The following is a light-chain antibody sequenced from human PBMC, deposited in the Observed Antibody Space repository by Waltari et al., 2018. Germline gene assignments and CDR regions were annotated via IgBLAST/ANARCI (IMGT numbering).Light chain of an antibody. Sequence: DIQMTQSPSSLSASVGDGVTITCRASQSISSYLNWYQQKPGKAPKLLIYAASSLQSGVPSRFNGSGSGTDFTLTISSLQPEDFATYYCQQSYSTPQKTFGQGTKVEIK. CDR3: QQSYSTPQKT. V-gene: IGKV1-39*01. J-gene: IGKJ1*01. CDR1: QSISSY. CDR2: AAS.